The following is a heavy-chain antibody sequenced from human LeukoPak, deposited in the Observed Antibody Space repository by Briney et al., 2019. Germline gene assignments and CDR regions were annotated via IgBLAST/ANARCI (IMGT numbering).Heavy chain of an antibody. V-gene: IGHV4-30-2*01. CDR1: GVSISSGGYS. Sequence: SQTLSLTCAVSGVSISSGGYSWSWIRQPPGKGLEWIGYIYHSGSTYYNPSLKSRVTISVDRSKNQFSLKLSSVTAADTAVYYCARDQGWFDPWGQGTLVTVSS. CDR2: IYHSGST. J-gene: IGHJ5*02. CDR3: ARDQGWFDP.